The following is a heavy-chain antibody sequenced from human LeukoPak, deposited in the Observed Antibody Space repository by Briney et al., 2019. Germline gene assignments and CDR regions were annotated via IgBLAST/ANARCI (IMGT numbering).Heavy chain of an antibody. Sequence: PSETLSLTCTVSGGSISSGGYYWSWIRQPPGKGLEWIGYIYHSGSTYYNPSLKSRVTISVDRSKNQFSLKLSSVTAADTAVYYCASDARSTSSDYYCYMDVWGKGTTVTVSS. V-gene: IGHV4-30-2*01. D-gene: IGHD2-2*01. CDR2: IYHSGST. J-gene: IGHJ6*03. CDR3: ASDARSTSSDYYCYMDV. CDR1: GGSISSGGYY.